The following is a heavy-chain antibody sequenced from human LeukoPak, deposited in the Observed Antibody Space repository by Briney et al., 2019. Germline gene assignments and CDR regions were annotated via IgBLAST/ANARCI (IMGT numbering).Heavy chain of an antibody. CDR1: GYTFTSYD. CDR3: ARGTLGANWFDP. D-gene: IGHD1-26*01. V-gene: IGHV1-8*01. CDR2: MNPNSGNT. J-gene: IGHJ5*02. Sequence: ASVKVSCKASGYTFTSYDINWVRQAPGQGLEWMGWMNPNSGNTGYAQKFQGRVTMTRNTSISTAYMELSSLRSEDTAVYYCARGTLGANWFDPWGQGTLVTVSS.